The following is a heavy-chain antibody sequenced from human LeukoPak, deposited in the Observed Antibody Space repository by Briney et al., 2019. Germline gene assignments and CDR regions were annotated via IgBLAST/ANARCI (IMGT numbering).Heavy chain of an antibody. V-gene: IGHV3-30*02. CDR1: GFTFSSYG. Sequence: GGSLRLSCAASGFTFSSYGMRWVRQAPGKGLEWVAFIRYDGSNKYYADSVKGRFTISRDNAKNSLYLQMNSLRAEDTAVYYCARDTFRYEDYWGQGTLVTVSS. CDR3: ARDTFRYEDY. J-gene: IGHJ4*02. D-gene: IGHD2-2*01. CDR2: IRYDGSNK.